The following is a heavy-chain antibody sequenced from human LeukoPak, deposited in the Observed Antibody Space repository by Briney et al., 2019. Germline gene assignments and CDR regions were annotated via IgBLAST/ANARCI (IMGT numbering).Heavy chain of an antibody. V-gene: IGHV1-46*01. CDR3: ATSVVVVAALDY. CDR1: GYTFTSYY. CDR2: INPSGGST. Sequence: ASVKVSCKASGYTFTSYYMHWVRQAPGQGLEWMGMINPSGGSTSYAQKFQGRVTMTRDTSTSTVYMELSILRSEDTAVYYCATSVVVVAALDYWGQGTLVTVSS. D-gene: IGHD2-15*01. J-gene: IGHJ4*02.